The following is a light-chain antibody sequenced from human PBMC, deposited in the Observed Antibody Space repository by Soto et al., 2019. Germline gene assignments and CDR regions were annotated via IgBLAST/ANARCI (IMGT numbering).Light chain of an antibody. CDR1: QSITTF. CDR2: DAS. CDR3: QQYKSYWT. J-gene: IGKJ1*01. Sequence: DIQMTQSPSTLSASIGDRVTITCRASQSITTFLAWYQQKPGKAPQILIYDASKLEPGVPSRLSGGGSGTEFTLTISSLQPDDFATYYCQQYKSYWTFGQGTKV. V-gene: IGKV1-5*01.